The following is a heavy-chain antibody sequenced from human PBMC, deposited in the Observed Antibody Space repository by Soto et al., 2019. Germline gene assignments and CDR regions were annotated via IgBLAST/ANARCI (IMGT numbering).Heavy chain of an antibody. J-gene: IGHJ6*02. CDR2: INPSGGST. CDR3: AREIYCTNGVCYPRGGMDV. D-gene: IGHD2-8*01. Sequence: QVQLVQSGAEVKKPGASVKVSCKASGYTFTSYYMHWVRQAPGQGLEWMGIINPSGGSTSYAQKFPGRVTMTRDTSTSTVYMELSSLRSEDTAVYYCAREIYCTNGVCYPRGGMDVWGQGTTVTVSS. CDR1: GYTFTSYY. V-gene: IGHV1-46*01.